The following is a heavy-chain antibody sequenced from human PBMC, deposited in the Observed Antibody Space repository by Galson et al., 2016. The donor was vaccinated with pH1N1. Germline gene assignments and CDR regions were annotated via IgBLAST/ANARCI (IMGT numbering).Heavy chain of an antibody. CDR3: ARSSVYYPAYFQH. Sequence: SVKVSCKASGGTFSSFAISWVRQAPGQGLEWMGGIIGMFGTTNYAQRFQGRLTITADEMTSTAYMELSSLRSEDTAVYYCARSSVYYPAYFQHWGQGTLVTVSS. J-gene: IGHJ1*01. D-gene: IGHD3-22*01. V-gene: IGHV1-69*13. CDR2: IIGMFGTT. CDR1: GGTFSSFA.